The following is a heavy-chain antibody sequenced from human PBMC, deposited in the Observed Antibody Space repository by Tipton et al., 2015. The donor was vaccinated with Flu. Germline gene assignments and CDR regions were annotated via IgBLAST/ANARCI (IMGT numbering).Heavy chain of an antibody. CDR1: GDSISSNSFH. D-gene: IGHD6-13*01. Sequence: LRLSCTVSGDSISSNSFHWGWIRQPPGKGLQWIGSIYNTGDTFYNPSLRSRVTISLDTSKNQFSLKLSSVTAADTAVYYCARLSSNWYHQLDNWGQGTLVTVSA. V-gene: IGHV4-39*07. J-gene: IGHJ4*02. CDR2: IYNTGDT. CDR3: ARLSSNWYHQLDN.